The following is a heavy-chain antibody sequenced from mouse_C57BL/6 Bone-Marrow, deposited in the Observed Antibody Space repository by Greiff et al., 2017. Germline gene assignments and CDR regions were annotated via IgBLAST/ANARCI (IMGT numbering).Heavy chain of an antibody. CDR2: FHPYNDDT. V-gene: IGHV1-47*01. CDR1: GYTFTTYP. CDR3: ARGGYGSSYWYFDV. J-gene: IGHJ1*03. D-gene: IGHD1-1*01. Sequence: VQLQESGAELVKPGASVKMSCKASGYTFTTYPIEWMKQNHGKSLEWIGNFHPYNDDTKYNEKFKGKATLTVEKSSSTVYLELSRLTSDDSAVYYCARGGYGSSYWYFDVWGTGTTVTVSS.